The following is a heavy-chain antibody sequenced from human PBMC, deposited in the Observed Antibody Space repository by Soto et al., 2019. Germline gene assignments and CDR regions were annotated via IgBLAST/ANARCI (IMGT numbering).Heavy chain of an antibody. CDR1: GFSLSTSGVG. CDR3: AHSFPYCSGGSCYSNIDY. Sequence: SGPTLVNPTQTLTLTCTFSGFSLSTSGVGVGWIRQPPGKALEWLALIYWDDDKRYSPSLKSRLTITKDTSKNQVVLTMTNMDPVDTATYYCAHSFPYCSGGSCYSNIDYWGQGTLVTVSS. V-gene: IGHV2-5*02. D-gene: IGHD2-15*01. J-gene: IGHJ4*02. CDR2: IYWDDDK.